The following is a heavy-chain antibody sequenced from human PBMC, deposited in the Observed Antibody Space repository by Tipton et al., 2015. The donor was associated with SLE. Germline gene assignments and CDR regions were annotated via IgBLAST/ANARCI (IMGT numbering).Heavy chain of an antibody. J-gene: IGHJ4*02. CDR3: ARLVGGWHYFDS. D-gene: IGHD6-19*01. CDR1: GGSITDSTYY. V-gene: IGHV4-39*07. Sequence: TLSLTCTVSGGSITDSTYYWGWIRQPPGKGLEWIGSVYHNGITDYNPSLRSRVTTSVDTSKNHFSLKVRSVTAADTAVYYCARLVGGWHYFDSWGQGTLVTVSS. CDR2: VYHNGIT.